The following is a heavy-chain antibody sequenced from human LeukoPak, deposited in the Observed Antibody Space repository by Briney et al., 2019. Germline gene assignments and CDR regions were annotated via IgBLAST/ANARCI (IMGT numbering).Heavy chain of an antibody. CDR1: GYTFTDYY. J-gene: IGHJ6*03. Sequence: ASVKVSCKASGYTFTDYYMHWVRQAPGQGLEWMGWINPNSGGTNYAQKFQGRVTMTRDTSISTAYMELSRLRSDDTAVYYCARGSSGSVYYYYYYMDVWGKGTTVTVSS. V-gene: IGHV1-2*02. CDR3: ARGSSGSVYYYYYYMDV. D-gene: IGHD6-19*01. CDR2: INPNSGGT.